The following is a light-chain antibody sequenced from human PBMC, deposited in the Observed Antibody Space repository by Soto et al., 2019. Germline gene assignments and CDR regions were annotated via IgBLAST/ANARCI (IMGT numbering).Light chain of an antibody. Sequence: QSVLTQPPSVSGAPGQRVTISCTGNSSNIGADYDVQWYQQLPGTAPKLLIYGNTNRPSGLPDRFSGSKSGTSASLAITGLQAEDEADYYCQSYDSSLSVVFGGGTKLTVL. V-gene: IGLV1-40*01. J-gene: IGLJ2*01. CDR1: SSNIGADYD. CDR2: GNT. CDR3: QSYDSSLSVV.